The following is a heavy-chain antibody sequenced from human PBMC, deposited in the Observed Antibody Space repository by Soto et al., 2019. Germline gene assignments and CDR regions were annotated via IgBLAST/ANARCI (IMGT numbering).Heavy chain of an antibody. CDR1: GITVSGNY. CDR3: ASTRGSSYDY. J-gene: IGHJ4*02. V-gene: IGHV3-53*02. D-gene: IGHD6-6*01. Sequence: EVQLVETGGGLIQPGGSLRLACAATGITVSGNYMSWVRQAPGKGLEWVSVIYNGGGTYYADSVKGRFTISRDNSKNTLYLQMNSLRAEDTAEYYCASTRGSSYDYCGQGTLVTVSS. CDR2: IYNGGGT.